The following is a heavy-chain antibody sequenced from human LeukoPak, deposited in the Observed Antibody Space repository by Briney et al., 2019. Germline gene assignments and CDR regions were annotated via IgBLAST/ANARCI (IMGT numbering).Heavy chain of an antibody. J-gene: IGHJ3*02. V-gene: IGHV4-34*01. CDR1: RGSFSGF. CDR3: ARAQNSGYAWAAFDI. CDR2: IHYTGST. Sequence: SETLSLTCAVYRGSFSGFWSWIRQPAGKGLEWIGEIHYTGSTKYNPSLTSRVTMSVDTSKNQFSLNLSSVTAADTAVYYCARAQNSGYAWAAFDIWGQGTMVTVSS. D-gene: IGHD5-12*01.